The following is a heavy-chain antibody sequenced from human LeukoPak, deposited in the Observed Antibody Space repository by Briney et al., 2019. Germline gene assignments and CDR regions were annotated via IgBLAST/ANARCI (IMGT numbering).Heavy chain of an antibody. Sequence: ESLSLTCAVSGYSISSRSWGGCIRQPPGKGLEWIEYIYYSGSIYYNPSLKSRVTMSVYTSKNQFAPKLSSVTAVDTAVYYCARMTYYYMDVWGKGTTVTVSS. CDR1: GYSISSRSW. CDR2: IYYSGSI. V-gene: IGHV4-28*05. CDR3: ARMTYYYMDV. J-gene: IGHJ6*03.